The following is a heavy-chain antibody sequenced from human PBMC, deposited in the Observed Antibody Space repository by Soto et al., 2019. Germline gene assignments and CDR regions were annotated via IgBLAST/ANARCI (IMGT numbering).Heavy chain of an antibody. Sequence: QVQLQESGPGLVKPSQTLSLTCTVSGCSISSGGSYWSWIRQHPGKGLEWIGYIYYSGSTYYNPSLKSRVTIAVEKSTNQFSLKLTSVTAEDTAGYYCARSVFPWCPGTLVTVSS. V-gene: IGHV4-31*03. CDR2: IYYSGST. CDR1: GCSISSGGSY. CDR3: ARSVFP. J-gene: IGHJ5*02.